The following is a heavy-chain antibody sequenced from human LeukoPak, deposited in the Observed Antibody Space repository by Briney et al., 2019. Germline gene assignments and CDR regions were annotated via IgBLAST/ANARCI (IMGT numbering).Heavy chain of an antibody. D-gene: IGHD6-6*01. CDR1: GYTFTGYW. V-gene: IGHV1-46*01. J-gene: IGHJ4*02. CDR2: ISPSGGST. Sequence: ASVKVSCKAFGYTFTGYWMHWVRQAPGQGPEWMGVISPSGGSTIYAQKFKGRVTLTRDMSTSTDYLELSSLRSEDTAIYYCARDSSVRNPRMGRDWGQGTLVTVSS. CDR3: ARDSSVRNPRMGRD.